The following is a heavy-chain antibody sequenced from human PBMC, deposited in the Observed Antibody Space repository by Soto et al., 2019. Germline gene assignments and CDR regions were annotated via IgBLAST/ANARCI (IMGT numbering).Heavy chain of an antibody. D-gene: IGHD3-16*01. Sequence: EVQLVESGGGLVQPGGSLRLSCVASGFTFSCYWMHGVRQTPGKGLVWVSRLNSDVSSTSYADSVKGRFTISRDNAKNTLYLQMNSLRAEDTAVYYCTSGVYFGGAFDIWGQGTMVTVSS. J-gene: IGHJ3*02. CDR1: GFTFSCYW. CDR3: TSGVYFGGAFDI. CDR2: LNSDVSST. V-gene: IGHV3-74*01.